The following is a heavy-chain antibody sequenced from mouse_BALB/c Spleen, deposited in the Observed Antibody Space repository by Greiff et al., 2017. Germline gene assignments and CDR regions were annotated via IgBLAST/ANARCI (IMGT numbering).Heavy chain of an antibody. CDR1: GYTFTSYW. D-gene: IGHD2-1*01. J-gene: IGHJ4*01. CDR3: ARWGYGNYYAMDY. CDR2: INPSTGYT. V-gene: IGHV1-7*01. Sequence: QVQLQQSGAELAKPGASVKMSCKASGYTFTSYWMHWVKQRPGQGLEWTGYINPSTGYTEYNQKFKDKATLTADKSSSTAYMQLSSLTSEDSAVYYCARWGYGNYYAMDYWGQGTSVTVSS.